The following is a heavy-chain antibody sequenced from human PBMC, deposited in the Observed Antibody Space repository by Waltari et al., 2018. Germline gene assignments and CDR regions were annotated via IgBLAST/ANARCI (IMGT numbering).Heavy chain of an antibody. J-gene: IGHJ4*02. CDR1: GGSISSGGYY. CDR3: AREGSSSFDY. V-gene: IGHV4-31*03. D-gene: IGHD6-13*01. Sequence: QVQLQESGPGLVKPSQTLSLTCTVSGGSISSGGYYWSWIRQHPGKGLEWIGYIYYRWSTNYNPSLKSRVTISVDTSKNQFSLKLSSVTAADTAVYYCAREGSSSFDYWGQGTLVTVSS. CDR2: IYYRWST.